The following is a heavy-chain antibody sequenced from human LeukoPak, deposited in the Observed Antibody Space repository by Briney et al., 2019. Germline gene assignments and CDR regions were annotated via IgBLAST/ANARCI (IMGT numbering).Heavy chain of an antibody. V-gene: IGHV3-9*01. Sequence: GGPLRLSCAASGFTFDDYAMHWVRQAPGKGLEWVLGISWNSGSIGYADSVKGRFTISRDTAKNSLYLQMDSLRAEDTAIYYCARSPPYQMPLDYWGQGTLVTVSS. J-gene: IGHJ4*02. CDR2: ISWNSGSI. CDR3: ARSPPYQMPLDY. D-gene: IGHD2-2*01. CDR1: GFTFDDYA.